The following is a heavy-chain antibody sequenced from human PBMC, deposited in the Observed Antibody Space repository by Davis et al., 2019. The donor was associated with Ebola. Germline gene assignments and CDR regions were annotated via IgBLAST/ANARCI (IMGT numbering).Heavy chain of an antibody. Sequence: KVSCKGSGYTFTTYWIGWVRQIPGKGLEWMGIIYPGDSDTRYSPSFQGQVTISADKTISTAYLQWSSLKASDTAMYYCARRGGWSGAFLDYWGQGTLVTVSS. V-gene: IGHV5-51*01. CDR1: GYTFTTYW. CDR3: ARRGGWSGAFLDY. J-gene: IGHJ4*02. CDR2: IYPGDSDT. D-gene: IGHD3-3*02.